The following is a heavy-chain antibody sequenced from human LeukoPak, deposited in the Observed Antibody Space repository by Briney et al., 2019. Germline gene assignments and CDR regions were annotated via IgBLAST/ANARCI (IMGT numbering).Heavy chain of an antibody. Sequence: XCAXYGGXFXGYYWSWIRQPPGKGLEWIGEINHSGSTNYNPSLKSRVTISVDTSKNQFSLKLSSVTAADTAVYYCARRSRVVAATPWGQGTLVTVSS. CDR3: ARRSRVVAATP. V-gene: IGHV4-34*01. D-gene: IGHD2-15*01. J-gene: IGHJ5*02. CDR2: INHSGST. CDR1: GGXFXGYY.